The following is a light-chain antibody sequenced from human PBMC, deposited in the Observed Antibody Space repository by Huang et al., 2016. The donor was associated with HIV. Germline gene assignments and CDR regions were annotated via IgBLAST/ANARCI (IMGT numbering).Light chain of an antibody. V-gene: IGKV3-15*01. CDR1: QSNNNN. CDR3: QQYNNWPPLLT. J-gene: IGKJ4*01. Sequence: EIVLTQSPATLSLSPGERAALSCRATQSNNNNLAWYQQKPGQYPRLLIYGASTRATGIPARFSGSGSGTEFTLTISSLQSEDFAVYYCQQYNNWPPLLTFGGGTKVEIK. CDR2: GAS.